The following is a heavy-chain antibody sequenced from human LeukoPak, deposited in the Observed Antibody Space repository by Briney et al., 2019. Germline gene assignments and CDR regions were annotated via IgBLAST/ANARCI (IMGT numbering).Heavy chain of an antibody. CDR2: ISSSSSYI. CDR3: ASNPSSGSYYMYYFDY. V-gene: IGHV3-21*01. Sequence: GGSLRLSCAAPGFTFSSYSMNWVRQAPEKGLEWVSSISSSSSYIYYADSVKGRFTISRDNAKNSLYLQMNSLRAEDTAVYYCASNPSSGSYYMYYFDYWGQGTLVTVSS. J-gene: IGHJ4*02. D-gene: IGHD3-10*01. CDR1: GFTFSSYS.